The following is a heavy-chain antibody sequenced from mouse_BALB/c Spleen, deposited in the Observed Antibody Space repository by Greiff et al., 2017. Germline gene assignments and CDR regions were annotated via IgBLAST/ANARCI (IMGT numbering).Heavy chain of an antibody. CDR2: IDPENGDT. J-gene: IGHJ4*01. Sequence: EVQLQQSGAELVRSGASVKLSCTASGFNFKDYYMHWVKQRPEQGLEWIGWIDPENGDTEYAPKFQGKATMTADTSSNTAYLQLSSLTSEDTAVYYCNEGRSSRAMDYWGQGTSVTVSS. CDR3: NEGRSSRAMDY. V-gene: IGHV14-4*02. CDR1: GFNFKDYY. D-gene: IGHD1-1*01.